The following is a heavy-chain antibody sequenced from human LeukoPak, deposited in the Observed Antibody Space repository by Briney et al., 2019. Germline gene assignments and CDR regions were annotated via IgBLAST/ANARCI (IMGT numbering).Heavy chain of an antibody. Sequence: GGSLRLSCAPSGFIFSNYWMHWVRQVPGKGLVWVSHINGDGTSTSYADSVKGRFTISRDNARNTLCLQMNSLRPEDTAVYYCGRGYPVAAKDYWGQGTLVTVSS. CDR3: GRGYPVAAKDY. CDR2: INGDGTST. CDR1: GFIFSNYW. J-gene: IGHJ4*02. D-gene: IGHD2-15*01. V-gene: IGHV3-74*01.